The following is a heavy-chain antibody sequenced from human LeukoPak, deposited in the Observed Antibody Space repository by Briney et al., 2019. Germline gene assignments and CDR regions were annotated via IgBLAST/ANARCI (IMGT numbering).Heavy chain of an antibody. CDR3: ASLIAVAKIFDY. CDR2: INHSGST. J-gene: IGHJ4*02. V-gene: IGHV4-34*01. CDR1: GGSFSGYY. D-gene: IGHD6-19*01. Sequence: SETLSLTCAVYGGSFSGYYWSWIRQPPGKGLEWIGEINHSGSTNYNPSLKSRVTISINTSKNQFSLKLSSVTAADTAVYYCASLIAVAKIFDYWGQGTLVTVSS.